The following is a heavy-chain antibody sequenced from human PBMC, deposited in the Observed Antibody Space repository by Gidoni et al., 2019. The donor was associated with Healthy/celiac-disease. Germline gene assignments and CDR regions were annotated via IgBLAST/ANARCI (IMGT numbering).Heavy chain of an antibody. CDR2: IWYDGSNK. J-gene: IGHJ4*02. CDR1: GFTFSSYG. V-gene: IGHV3-33*01. CDR3: ARDYYDSGGYPYDY. D-gene: IGHD3-22*01. Sequence: QVQLVESGGGVVQPGRTLRLSCAASGFTFSSYGMHWVRQAPGKGLEWVAVIWYDGSNKYYADSVKGRFTISRDNSKNTLYLQMNSLRAEDTAVYYCARDYYDSGGYPYDYWGQGTLVTVSS.